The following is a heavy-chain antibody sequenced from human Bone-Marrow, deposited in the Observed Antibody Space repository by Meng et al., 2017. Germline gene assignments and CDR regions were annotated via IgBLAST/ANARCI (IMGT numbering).Heavy chain of an antibody. D-gene: IGHD3-22*01. V-gene: IGHV3-7*01. Sequence: GGSLRLSCAASGFTFSSYCRSWVRQAQGKGLEWVANIKQDGSGKYYVDAVKSRFTISRDNDKNSLYLQMNSMRAEDTAVYYFAREQYYSVSSGYSGAFDIWGQGTMVTVSS. CDR2: IKQDGSGK. J-gene: IGHJ3*02. CDR3: AREQYYSVSSGYSGAFDI. CDR1: GFTFSSYC.